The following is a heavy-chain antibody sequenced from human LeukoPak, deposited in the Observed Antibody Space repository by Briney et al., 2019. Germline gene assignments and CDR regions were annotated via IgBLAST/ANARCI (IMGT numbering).Heavy chain of an antibody. Sequence: SSETLSLTCTVSGYSISSGYYWGWIRQPPGKGLEWIGSIYHSGSTNYNPSLKSRVTISVDTSKNQFSLKLSSVTAADTAVYYCARCRYSYGSGFDYWGQGTLVTVSS. CDR3: ARCRYSYGSGFDY. J-gene: IGHJ4*02. V-gene: IGHV4-38-2*02. D-gene: IGHD5-18*01. CDR1: GYSISSGYY. CDR2: IYHSGST.